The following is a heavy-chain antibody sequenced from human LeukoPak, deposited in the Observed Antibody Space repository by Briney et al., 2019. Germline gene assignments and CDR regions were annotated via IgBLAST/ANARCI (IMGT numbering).Heavy chain of an antibody. V-gene: IGHV4-39*07. CDR3: AREGGNSYFYY. D-gene: IGHD4-23*01. J-gene: IGHJ4*02. CDR1: GGSISSGSYY. CDR2: IYRSGST. Sequence: NPSETLSLTCTASGGSISSGSYYWSWIRQPAGKGLEWIGNIYRSGSTYYNPSLKSRVTVSVDTANNQLSLKLNSVTAADTAVYYCAREGGNSYFYYWGQGTLVTVSS.